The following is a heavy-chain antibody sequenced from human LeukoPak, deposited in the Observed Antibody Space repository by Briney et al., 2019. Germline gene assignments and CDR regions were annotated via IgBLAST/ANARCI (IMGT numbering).Heavy chain of an antibody. V-gene: IGHV3-7*03. J-gene: IGHJ3*02. CDR2: IKQDGSEK. CDR3: AKEEGAFDI. CDR1: GFTFSNYW. Sequence: GGSLRLSCAASGFTFSNYWMSWVRQAPGKGLEWVANIKQDGSEKYYVDSVKGRFTISRDNAKNSLYLQMNSLRAEDTALYYCAKEEGAFDIWGQGTMVTVSS.